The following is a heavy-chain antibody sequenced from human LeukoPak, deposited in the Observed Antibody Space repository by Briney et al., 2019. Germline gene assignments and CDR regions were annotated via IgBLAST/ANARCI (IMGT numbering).Heavy chain of an antibody. Sequence: ASVKVSCKASGYTFTSYGITWVRQAPGQGLEWMGWISAYNGNTNYAQKFQGRVTMTTDTSTSTAYMELRSLRSDDTAMYYCARDHICSGCLRSDYWGQGTLVTVSS. V-gene: IGHV1-18*04. CDR1: GYTFTSYG. CDR3: ARDHICSGCLRSDY. D-gene: IGHD6-19*01. CDR2: ISAYNGNT. J-gene: IGHJ4*02.